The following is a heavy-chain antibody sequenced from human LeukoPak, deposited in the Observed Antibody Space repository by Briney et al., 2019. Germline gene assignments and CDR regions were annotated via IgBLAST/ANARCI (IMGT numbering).Heavy chain of an antibody. J-gene: IGHJ4*02. D-gene: IGHD3-10*01. CDR3: ARQYGSYDY. Sequence: PSETLSLTCTVSGGSISSSSYYWGWIRQPPGKGLEWIGEINHSGSTNYIPSLKSRVTISVDTSKNQFSLKLSSVTAADTAVYYCARQYGSYDYWGQGTLVTVSS. V-gene: IGHV4-39*07. CDR2: INHSGST. CDR1: GGSISSSSYY.